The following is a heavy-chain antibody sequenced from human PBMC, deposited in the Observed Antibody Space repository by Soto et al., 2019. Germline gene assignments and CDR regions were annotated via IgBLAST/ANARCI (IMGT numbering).Heavy chain of an antibody. Sequence: GESLKISCKASGYTFTSQWIGWVRQKPGKGLEWMGLSFPGDSDTRYSPSFQGQVTISADKSISTAFLQWNSLKASDTAMYYCARLVDGYPGYWGQGILVTVSS. V-gene: IGHV5-51*01. D-gene: IGHD5-12*01. CDR3: ARLVDGYPGY. J-gene: IGHJ4*02. CDR2: SFPGDSDT. CDR1: GYTFTSQW.